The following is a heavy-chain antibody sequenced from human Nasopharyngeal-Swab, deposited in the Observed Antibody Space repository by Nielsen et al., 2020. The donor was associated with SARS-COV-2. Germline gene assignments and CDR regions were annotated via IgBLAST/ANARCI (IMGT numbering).Heavy chain of an antibody. Sequence: GESLPLSCAASGFTFSSDSMNRDRQAPGKGLEWVSSISSSSSYIYYADSVKGRFTISRDNAKNSLYLQMNSLRAEDTAVYYCARVRQQLQHGMDVWGQGTTVTVSS. J-gene: IGHJ6*02. V-gene: IGHV3-21*01. CDR1: GFTFSSDS. CDR3: ARVRQQLQHGMDV. CDR2: ISSSSSYI. D-gene: IGHD6-13*01.